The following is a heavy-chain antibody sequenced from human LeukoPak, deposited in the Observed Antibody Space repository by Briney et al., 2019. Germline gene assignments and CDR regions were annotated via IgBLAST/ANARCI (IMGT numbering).Heavy chain of an antibody. D-gene: IGHD3-16*02. CDR2: ISTSSIYI. J-gene: IGHJ3*02. Sequence: GGSLRLSCAASGFTFRSYSLNWVRQAPGKGLEWVSSISTSSIYIHNADSVRGRFTISRDNARNSLFLQMNSLRAEDTAVYYCARVTAGVIGMKDAFDIWGQGTMVTVSS. CDR1: GFTFRSYS. V-gene: IGHV3-21*01. CDR3: ARVTAGVIGMKDAFDI.